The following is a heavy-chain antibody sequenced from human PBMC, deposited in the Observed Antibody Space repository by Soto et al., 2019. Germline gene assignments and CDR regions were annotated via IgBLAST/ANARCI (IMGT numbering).Heavy chain of an antibody. D-gene: IGHD6-19*01. CDR3: ARDTVAGGDYNGVYYYGMDV. CDR1: GFTFSSYA. J-gene: IGHJ6*01. CDR2: ISYDGSNK. V-gene: IGHV3-30-3*01. Sequence: GGSLRLSCAASGFTFSSYAMHWVRQAPGKGLEWVAVISYDGSNKYYADSVKGRFTISRDNSKNTLYLQMNSLRAEDTAVYYCARDTVAGGDYNGVYYYGMDVWGRGTTVTVSS.